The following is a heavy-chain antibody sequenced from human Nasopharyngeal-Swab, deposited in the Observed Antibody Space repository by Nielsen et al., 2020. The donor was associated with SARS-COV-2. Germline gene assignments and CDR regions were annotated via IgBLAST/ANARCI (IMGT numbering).Heavy chain of an antibody. Sequence: ASVQVSCKASGYTFTSYGLSWVRQAPGQGLEWMGWISAYNGNTDYAQGFQGRVTMTTDTSAKTAYMELRSLRSDDTAMYYCARDMWGYFDYWGQGTLVTVSS. J-gene: IGHJ4*02. CDR2: ISAYNGNT. CDR1: GYTFTSYG. V-gene: IGHV1-18*04. CDR3: ARDMWGYFDY. D-gene: IGHD3-16*01.